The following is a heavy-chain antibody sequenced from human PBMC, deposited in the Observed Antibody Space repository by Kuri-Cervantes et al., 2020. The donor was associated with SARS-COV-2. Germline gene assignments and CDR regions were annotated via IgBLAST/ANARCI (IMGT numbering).Heavy chain of an antibody. CDR2: INHSGST. V-gene: IGHV4-39*07. CDR3: ARAGAAELREFLDYYGMDV. Sequence: SGPTLVKPTQTLTLTCTFSGFSLSTSGMCVSWIRQPPGKGLEWIGEINHSGSTNYNPSLKSRVTISVDTSKNQFSLKLSSVTAADTAVYYCARAGAAELREFLDYYGMDVWGQGTTVTVSS. J-gene: IGHJ6*02. D-gene: IGHD6-13*01. CDR1: GFSLSTSGM.